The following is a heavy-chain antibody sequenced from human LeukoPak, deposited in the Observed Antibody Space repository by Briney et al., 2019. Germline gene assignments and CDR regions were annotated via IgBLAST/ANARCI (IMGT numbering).Heavy chain of an antibody. CDR2: IYYSGST. D-gene: IGHD3-22*01. CDR1: GGSISSYY. CDR3: ARHSARNWYYYDSSGYSDALDI. Sequence: SETLSLTCTVSGGSISSYYWSWIRQPPGKGLEWIGYIYYSGSTNYNPSLKSRVTISVDTSRNQFSLKLSSVTAADTAVYYCARHSARNWYYYDSSGYSDALDIWGQGTMVTVSS. J-gene: IGHJ3*02. V-gene: IGHV4-59*08.